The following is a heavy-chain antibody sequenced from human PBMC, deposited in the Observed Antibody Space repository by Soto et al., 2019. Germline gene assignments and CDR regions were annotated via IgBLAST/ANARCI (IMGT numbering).Heavy chain of an antibody. D-gene: IGHD1-7*01. CDR1: GGSISSGGYY. CDR3: ARARGITGTIGMDV. Sequence: SETRRVTCTVSGGSISSGGYYWSWSRQHPGKGLEWIGHIYYSGNTYYNPSLKSRVTISVDTSKNQFSLKLSSVTAADTAVYYCARARGITGTIGMDVWGQGTTVS. V-gene: IGHV4-31*03. CDR2: IYYSGNT. J-gene: IGHJ6*02.